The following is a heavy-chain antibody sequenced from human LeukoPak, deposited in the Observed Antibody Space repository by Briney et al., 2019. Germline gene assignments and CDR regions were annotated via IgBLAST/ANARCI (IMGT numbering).Heavy chain of an antibody. Sequence: SETLSLTCTVSGYSISSGYYWGWIRQPPGKGLEWIGSIYHSGSTYYNPSLKSRVTISVDTSKNQFSLKLSSVTAADTAVYYCARCQYYDSSGYYSYYYMDVWGKGTTVTVSS. J-gene: IGHJ6*03. CDR1: GYSISSGYY. CDR2: IYHSGST. V-gene: IGHV4-38-2*02. CDR3: ARCQYYDSSGYYSYYYMDV. D-gene: IGHD3-22*01.